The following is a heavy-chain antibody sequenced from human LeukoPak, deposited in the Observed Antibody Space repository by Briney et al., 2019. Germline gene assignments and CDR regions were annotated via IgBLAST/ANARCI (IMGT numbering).Heavy chain of an antibody. CDR2: TNPNSGYT. Sequence: ASVKVSCKASGYTFTSYDINWVRQATGQGLEWMGWTNPNSGYTGYAQKFQGRLTITRNTSISTAYMELSSLRSEDTAVYYCARVAGSIDYWGKGTLVTVSS. D-gene: IGHD6-19*01. J-gene: IGHJ4*02. CDR3: ARVAGSIDY. V-gene: IGHV1-8*03. CDR1: GYTFTSYD.